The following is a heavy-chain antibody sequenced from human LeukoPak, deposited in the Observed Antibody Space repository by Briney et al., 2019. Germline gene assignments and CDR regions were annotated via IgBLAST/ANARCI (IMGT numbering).Heavy chain of an antibody. J-gene: IGHJ4*02. CDR3: AKGLSAAGDYYFDY. V-gene: IGHV3-23*01. CDR2: ISGSGGST. Sequence: GGSLRLSCAASGFTFSNYAMSWVRQAPGKGLEWLSTISGSGGSTYYADSVKGRFTISRDNSKNTVYLQMKSLRVEATAVYYCAKGLSAAGDYYFDYWGQGTLVTVSS. D-gene: IGHD2-21*01. CDR1: GFTFSNYA.